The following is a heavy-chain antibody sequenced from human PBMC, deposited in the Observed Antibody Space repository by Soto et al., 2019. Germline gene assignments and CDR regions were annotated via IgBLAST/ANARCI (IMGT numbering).Heavy chain of an antibody. V-gene: IGHV3-23*01. Sequence: GGSLRLSCAASGFTFSSYAMSWVRQAPGKGLEWVSAISGSGGSTYYADSVKGRFTISRDNSKNTLYLQMNSLRAEDTAVYYCADYSSSRSQYYFDYWGQGTLVTVSS. J-gene: IGHJ4*02. CDR1: GFTFSSYA. CDR2: ISGSGGST. CDR3: ADYSSSRSQYYFDY. D-gene: IGHD6-13*01.